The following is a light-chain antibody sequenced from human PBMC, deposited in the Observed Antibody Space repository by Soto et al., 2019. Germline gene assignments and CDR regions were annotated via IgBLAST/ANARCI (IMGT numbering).Light chain of an antibody. CDR2: SNN. CDR3: GAWYDSLSCYG. V-gene: IGLV1-44*01. J-gene: IGLJ1*01. Sequence: QSVLTQPPSASGTPGQRVTISCSGSSSNIGSNTVNWYQQLPGTAPKLLMYSNNQRPSGVPERFSGSKSGTSASLAISGLQAEDEADYYCGAWYDSLSCYGFGTVSKLTVL. CDR1: SSNIGSNT.